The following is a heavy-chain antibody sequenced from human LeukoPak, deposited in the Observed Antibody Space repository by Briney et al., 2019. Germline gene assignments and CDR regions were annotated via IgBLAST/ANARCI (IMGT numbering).Heavy chain of an antibody. D-gene: IGHD3-22*01. CDR1: GLTFSSYS. V-gene: IGHV3-21*01. Sequence: GGSLRLSCAASGLTFSSYSMNCVRQAPGKGLEWVSSISSSSSYIYYADSVKGRFTISRDNAKNSLYLQMNSLRAEDTAVYYCASGDDSSAHWDFDYWGQGTLVTVSS. CDR2: ISSSSSYI. J-gene: IGHJ4*02. CDR3: ASGDDSSAHWDFDY.